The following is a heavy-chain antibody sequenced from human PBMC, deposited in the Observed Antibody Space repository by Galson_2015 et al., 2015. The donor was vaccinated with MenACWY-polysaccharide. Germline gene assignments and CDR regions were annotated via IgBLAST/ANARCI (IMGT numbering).Heavy chain of an antibody. CDR3: AKDKGGGSYWGNTKIDY. CDR1: GFTFSSYA. Sequence: SLRLSCAASGFTFSSYAMNWVRQAPGKGLEWVSAISNSGGSTYYADSVKGRFTISRDNSKNTPFLQMNSLRAEDTAVYYCAKDKGGGSYWGNTKIDYWGQGTLVTVSS. J-gene: IGHJ4*02. V-gene: IGHV3-23*01. D-gene: IGHD1-26*01. CDR2: ISNSGGST.